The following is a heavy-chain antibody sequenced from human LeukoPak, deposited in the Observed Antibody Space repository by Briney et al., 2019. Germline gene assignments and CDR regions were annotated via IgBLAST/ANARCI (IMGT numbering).Heavy chain of an antibody. CDR1: GYTFTGYY. J-gene: IGHJ6*03. CDR2: MNPNSGNT. Sequence: GASVKVSCKASGYTFTGYYMHWVRQAPGQGLEWMGWMNPNSGNTGYAQKFQGRVTMTRNTSISTAYMELSSLRSEDTAVYYCARARRITMIVVVTKGSYYYMDVWGKGTTVTVSS. D-gene: IGHD3-22*01. V-gene: IGHV1-8*02. CDR3: ARARRITMIVVVTKGSYYYMDV.